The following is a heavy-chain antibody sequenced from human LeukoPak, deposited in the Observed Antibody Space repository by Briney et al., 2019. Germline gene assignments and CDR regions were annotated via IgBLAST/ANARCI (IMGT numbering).Heavy chain of an antibody. Sequence: SETLSLTCTVSGGSVNSYYWNWIRQPPGKGLEWIGYMYFSGNTNYNPSLKSRVNILVDTSRNQFSLKLSSVTAADTAVYYCITGLRYFDWPYLDYWGQGTLVTVSS. J-gene: IGHJ4*02. CDR2: MYFSGNT. D-gene: IGHD3-9*01. CDR1: GGSVNSYY. CDR3: ITGLRYFDWPYLDY. V-gene: IGHV4-59*08.